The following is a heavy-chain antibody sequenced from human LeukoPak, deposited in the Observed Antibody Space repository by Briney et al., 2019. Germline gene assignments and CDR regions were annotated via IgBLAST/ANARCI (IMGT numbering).Heavy chain of an antibody. CDR3: ARRYYYGSGSDFDY. V-gene: IGHV4-39*01. Sequence: SETLSLTCTVSGGSISSSSYYWGWIRQPPGRGLEWIGSIYYSGSTYYNPSLKSRVTISVDTSKNQFSLKLSSVTAADTAVYYCARRYYYGSGSDFDYWGQGTLVTVSS. D-gene: IGHD3-10*01. CDR2: IYYSGST. J-gene: IGHJ4*02. CDR1: GGSISSSSYY.